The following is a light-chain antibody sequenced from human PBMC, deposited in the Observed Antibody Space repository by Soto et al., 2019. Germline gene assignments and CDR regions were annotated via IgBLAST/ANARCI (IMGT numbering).Light chain of an antibody. CDR2: KVS. CDR1: QSLVYNDGNTY. J-gene: IGKJ4*01. V-gene: IGKV2-30*01. CDR3: MQFTHLPPT. Sequence: DVVLTQSPLSLPVTLGQPASISCGSTQSLVYNDGNTYLNWYQQRPGQSPRRLIYKVSNRDSGVPDRFSGSGAGSDFTLKISRVEAEDVGVYYCMQFTHLPPTFGGGTKVEIK.